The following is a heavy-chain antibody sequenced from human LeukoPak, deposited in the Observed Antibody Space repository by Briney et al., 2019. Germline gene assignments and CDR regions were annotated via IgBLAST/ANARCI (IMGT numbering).Heavy chain of an antibody. CDR2: VSGTGGST. CDR3: AKDFVGQQALLSDY. J-gene: IGHJ4*02. D-gene: IGHD6-13*01. Sequence: GGSLRLSCAASGFTFSSYAMSWVRQAPGKGLEWVSYVSGTGGSTYYADSVKGRFTISRDNSKNTLYLQTNRLRAEDTAVYYCAKDFVGQQALLSDYWGQGTLVTVSS. CDR1: GFTFSSYA. V-gene: IGHV3-23*01.